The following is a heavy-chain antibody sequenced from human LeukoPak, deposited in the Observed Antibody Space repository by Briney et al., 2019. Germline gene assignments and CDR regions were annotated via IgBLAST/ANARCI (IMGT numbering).Heavy chain of an antibody. CDR1: GGTFSSYA. Sequence: GSSVKVSCKASGGTFSSYAISWVRQAPGQGLEWMGGIIPIFGTANYAQKFQGRVTITADKSTSTAYMELSSLRSEDTAVYYCARAGDGSGSYYSYYYYYYMDVWGKGTTVTVSS. D-gene: IGHD3-10*01. J-gene: IGHJ6*03. V-gene: IGHV1-69*06. CDR3: ARAGDGSGSYYSYYYYYYMDV. CDR2: IIPIFGTA.